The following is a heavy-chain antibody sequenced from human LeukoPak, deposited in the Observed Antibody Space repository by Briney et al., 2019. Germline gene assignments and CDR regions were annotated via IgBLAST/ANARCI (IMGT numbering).Heavy chain of an antibody. D-gene: IGHD2-2*01. Sequence: SETLSLTCTVSGGSIGSSSYYWGCIRQPPGKGLEGIGSIYYTGSTYYNPSLKSRITISVDMSKNQFSLKLSSVTAADTAVYYCARDPVSRLARLPDWYFDLWGRGTLVTVSS. V-gene: IGHV4-39*07. CDR1: GGSIGSSSYY. CDR2: IYYTGST. J-gene: IGHJ2*01. CDR3: ARDPVSRLARLPDWYFDL.